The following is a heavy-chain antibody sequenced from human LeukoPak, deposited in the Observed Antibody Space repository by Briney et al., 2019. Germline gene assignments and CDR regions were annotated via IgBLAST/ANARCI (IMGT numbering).Heavy chain of an antibody. J-gene: IGHJ4*02. CDR3: TRERRGSYYAFEY. CDR1: GFTVSDYH. Sequence: GGSLRLSCAASGFTVSDYHMSWVRQAPGRGLEWISCITSSGRSTNHADSVKGRFTISRDNAKNSVVLQMSSLTVEDTAVYYCTRERRGSYYAFEYWGQGALVTVSS. CDR2: ITSSGRST. V-gene: IGHV3-11*01. D-gene: IGHD3-16*01.